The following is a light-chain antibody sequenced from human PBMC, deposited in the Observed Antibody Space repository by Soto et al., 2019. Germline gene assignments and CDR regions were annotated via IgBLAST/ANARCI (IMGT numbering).Light chain of an antibody. CDR3: CSYTTSNTRQIV. V-gene: IGLV2-14*01. J-gene: IGLJ1*01. Sequence: QSALTQPASVSGSPGQSITISCTGTSSDVGGYNYVSWYQQHPGKAPKFMIYDVSNRPSGVSNRFSGSKSGNTASLTISGLQAEDEAGYYCCSYTTSNTRQIVFGTGPTLTVL. CDR2: DVS. CDR1: SSDVGGYNY.